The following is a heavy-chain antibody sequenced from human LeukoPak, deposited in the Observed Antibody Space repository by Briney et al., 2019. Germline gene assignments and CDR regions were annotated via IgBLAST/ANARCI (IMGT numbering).Heavy chain of an antibody. V-gene: IGHV3-23*01. J-gene: IGHJ3*02. CDR2: ISGSGGST. CDR1: GFTFSSYA. CDR3: AKVGGIYSSGRFDAFDI. Sequence: GGSLRLSCAASGFTFSSYAMSWVRQAPGKGLEWVSAISGSGGSTYYADSVKGRFTISRDNSKNTLYLQMNSLRAEDTAVYYCAKVGGIYSSGRFDAFDIWGQGTMVTVSS. D-gene: IGHD6-19*01.